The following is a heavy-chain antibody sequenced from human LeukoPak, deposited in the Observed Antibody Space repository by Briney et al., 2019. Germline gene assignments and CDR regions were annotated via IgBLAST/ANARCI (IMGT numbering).Heavy chain of an antibody. D-gene: IGHD2-2*01. CDR2: INQDGSAK. CDR3: AGPMGPTAIFGFDY. CDR1: AFTFSNYW. Sequence: PTGGSLRLSCAASAFTFSNYWMTWVRQAPGKGLEWVANINQDGSAKYYVDSVKGRFTISRDNAKKSLYLQMNSLRAEDTAVYYCAGPMGPTAIFGFDYWGQGILVTVSS. J-gene: IGHJ4*02. V-gene: IGHV3-7*01.